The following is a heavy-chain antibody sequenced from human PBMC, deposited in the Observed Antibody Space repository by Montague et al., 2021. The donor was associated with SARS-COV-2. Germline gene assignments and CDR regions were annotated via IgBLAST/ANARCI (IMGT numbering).Heavy chain of an antibody. CDR3: AREVVGVKTNWLDT. V-gene: IGHV4-61*03. Sequence: TLSLTCSVSGVSVSRNNYYWTWIRRPPGKGLEWIGYIYFNGNTIXXPSLEGRVTTSIDTSKNHFSLRLTSVTPADTAVYYCAREVVGVKTNWLDTWGQGTLVTVSS. J-gene: IGHJ5*02. CDR2: IYFNGNT. D-gene: IGHD3-16*01. CDR1: GVSVSRNNYY.